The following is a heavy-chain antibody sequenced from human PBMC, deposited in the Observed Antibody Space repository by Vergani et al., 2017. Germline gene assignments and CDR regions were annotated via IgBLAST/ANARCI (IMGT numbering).Heavy chain of an antibody. V-gene: IGHV5-51*01. D-gene: IGHD5-12*01. CDR3: ARQRGYSGYEWYFDL. CDR2: IYPGDSDT. CDR1: GYSFTSYW. J-gene: IGHJ2*01. Sequence: EVQLVQSGAEVKKPGESLKISCKGSGYSFTSYWIGWVRQMPGKGLEWMGIIYPGDSDTRYSPSFQGQVTISAEKSISTAYLQWSSLKASDTAMYYCARQRGYSGYEWYFDLWGRGTLVTVSS.